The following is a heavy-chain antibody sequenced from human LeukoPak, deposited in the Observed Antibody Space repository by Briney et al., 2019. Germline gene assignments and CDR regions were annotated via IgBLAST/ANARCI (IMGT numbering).Heavy chain of an antibody. V-gene: IGHV3-30-3*01. J-gene: IGHJ4*02. Sequence: PGGSLRLSCAASGFTFSTYAMHWVRQAPGKGLEWVAVISYDGTNKYYADSVKGRFTISRDKSKNTLYLQMNSLRAEDTAVYYCARGGYRSGWYLPVDYWGQGTLVTVSS. CDR3: ARGGYRSGWYLPVDY. CDR1: GFTFSTYA. D-gene: IGHD6-19*01. CDR2: ISYDGTNK.